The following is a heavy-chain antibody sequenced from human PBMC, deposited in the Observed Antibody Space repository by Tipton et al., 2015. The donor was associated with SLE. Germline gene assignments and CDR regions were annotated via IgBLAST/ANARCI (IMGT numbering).Heavy chain of an antibody. CDR2: IYYSGST. CDR3: AREISDWGAFDI. CDR1: GGSFSGYY. V-gene: IGHV4-34*01. Sequence: TLSLTCAVYGGSFSGYYWSWIRQPPGKGLEWIGSIYYSGSTYYNPSLKSRVTISVDTSKNQFSLKLSSVTAADTAVYYCAREISDWGAFDIWGQGTMVTVSS. D-gene: IGHD3/OR15-3a*01. J-gene: IGHJ3*02.